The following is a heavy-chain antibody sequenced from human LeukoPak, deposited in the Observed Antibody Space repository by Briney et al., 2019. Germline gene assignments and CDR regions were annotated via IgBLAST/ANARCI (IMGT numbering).Heavy chain of an antibody. V-gene: IGHV3-11*06. CDR1: GFTFSDYY. D-gene: IGHD3-10*01. J-gene: IGHJ6*02. Sequence: GGSLRLSCAASGFTFSDYYMSWIRQAPGKGLEWVSYISSSSSYTNYADSVKGRFTFSRDNAKNSLDLQMNSLRAEDTAVYYCARVGGYYYGMDVWGQGTTVTVSS. CDR3: ARVGGYYYGMDV. CDR2: ISSSSSYT.